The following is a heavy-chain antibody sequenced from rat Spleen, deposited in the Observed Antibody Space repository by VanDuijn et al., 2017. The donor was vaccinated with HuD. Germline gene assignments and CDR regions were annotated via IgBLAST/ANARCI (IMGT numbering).Heavy chain of an antibody. D-gene: IGHD1-3*01. J-gene: IGHJ4*01. CDR2: LNSAGST. CDR1: FYSITSRYR. CDR3: AKTTVAYYYIMDA. V-gene: IGHV3-3*01. Sequence: EVLLQESGPGLVKPSQSLSLTCSVTFYSITSRYRWNWIRKFPGNKLEWMGYLNSAGSTNYNPSLKSRISITRDTSKNQFFLQVNSVTTEDTATYYCAKTTVAYYYIMDAWGQGASVTVSS.